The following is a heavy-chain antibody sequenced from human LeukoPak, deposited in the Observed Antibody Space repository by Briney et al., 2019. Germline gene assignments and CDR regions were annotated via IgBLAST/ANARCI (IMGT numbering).Heavy chain of an antibody. J-gene: IGHJ5*02. CDR2: INPNSGGT. CDR1: GYTFTAYY. V-gene: IGHV1-2*02. CDR3: ARDYYDSSGYYGETNWFDP. D-gene: IGHD3-22*01. Sequence: ASVRVSCKASGYTFTAYYLHWVRQAPGQGLEWMGWINPNSGGTNYAQKFQGRVTMTRDTSISTAYMELSRLRSDDTAVYYCARDYYDSSGYYGETNWFDPWGQGTLVTVSS.